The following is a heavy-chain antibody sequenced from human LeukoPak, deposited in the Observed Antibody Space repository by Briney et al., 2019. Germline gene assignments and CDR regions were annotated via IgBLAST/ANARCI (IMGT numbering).Heavy chain of an antibody. J-gene: IGHJ6*03. CDR2: ISAYNGNT. CDR3: ARVDCSSTSCYHYYYMDV. CDR1: GYTFTSYG. V-gene: IGHV1-18*01. D-gene: IGHD2-2*01. Sequence: ASVTVSFKSSGYTFTSYGISWVRQAPGQGLEWMGLISAYNGNTNYAQKLQGRVTMTTDTSTSTAYMELRSLRSDDTAVYYCARVDCSSTSCYHYYYMDVWGKGTTVTVSS.